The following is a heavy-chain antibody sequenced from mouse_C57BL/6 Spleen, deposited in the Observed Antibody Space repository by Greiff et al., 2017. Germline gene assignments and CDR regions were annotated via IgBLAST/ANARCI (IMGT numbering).Heavy chain of an antibody. D-gene: IGHD2-4*01. V-gene: IGHV5-6*01. Sequence: EVHLVESGGDLVKPGGSLKLSCAASGFTFSSYGMSWVRQTPDKRLEWVATISSGGSYTYYPDSVKGRFTISRDNAKNTLYLQMSSLKSEDTAMYYCARNGDYDWFAYWGQGTLVTVSA. CDR1: GFTFSSYG. CDR3: ARNGDYDWFAY. CDR2: ISSGGSYT. J-gene: IGHJ3*01.